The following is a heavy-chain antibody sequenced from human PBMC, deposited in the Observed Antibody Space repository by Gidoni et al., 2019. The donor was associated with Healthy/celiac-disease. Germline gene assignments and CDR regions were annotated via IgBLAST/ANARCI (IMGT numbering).Heavy chain of an antibody. Sequence: QVQLQQWGAGLLKPSETLSLTCAVYGGSFSGYYWSWIRQPPGKGLEWIGEINHSGSTNYSPSLKSRVTISVDTSKNQFSLKLSSVTAADTAVYYCARDDFWSGYYGYWGQGTLVTVSS. D-gene: IGHD3-3*01. J-gene: IGHJ4*02. CDR3: ARDDFWSGYYGY. CDR1: GGSFSGYY. V-gene: IGHV4-34*01. CDR2: INHSGST.